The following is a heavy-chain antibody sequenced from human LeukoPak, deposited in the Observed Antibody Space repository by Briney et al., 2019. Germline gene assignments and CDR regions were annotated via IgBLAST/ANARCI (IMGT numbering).Heavy chain of an antibody. V-gene: IGHV3-33*01. CDR3: ARAPVAASYYFDY. CDR1: GFTFSSYV. Sequence: QPGGSLRLSCAASGFTFSSYVMHWVRQSPGKGLEWVSVIWSDGSNKYYAESVESRFTISRDNSKNTLFLQMNTLRAEDTAVYYCARAPVAASYYFDYWGQGTLVTVSS. J-gene: IGHJ4*02. D-gene: IGHD6-19*01. CDR2: IWSDGSNK.